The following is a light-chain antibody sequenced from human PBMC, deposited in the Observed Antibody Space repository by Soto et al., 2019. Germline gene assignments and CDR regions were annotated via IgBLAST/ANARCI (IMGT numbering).Light chain of an antibody. V-gene: IGLV2-14*01. Sequence: QSALTQPASVSGSPGQSITISCTGTSSGIRDYNYVSWYQQLPGNAPKLIMYEVSNRPSGISNRFSGSKSGNTASLTISGLQAEDEAAYYCSSTSPDVFGTGTKLTVL. CDR3: SSTSPDV. CDR1: SSGIRDYNY. J-gene: IGLJ1*01. CDR2: EVS.